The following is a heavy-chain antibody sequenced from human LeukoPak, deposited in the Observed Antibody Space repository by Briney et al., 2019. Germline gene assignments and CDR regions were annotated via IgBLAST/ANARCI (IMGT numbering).Heavy chain of an antibody. Sequence: ASVKVSCKASGYTFTSYYMHWVRQAPGQGLEWMGIISPSGGSTSYAQKFQGRVTMTRDMSTSTVYMELSSLRSEDTAVYYCARAALTDTGDYWGQGTLVTVSS. J-gene: IGHJ4*02. D-gene: IGHD4-11*01. V-gene: IGHV1-46*01. CDR1: GYTFTSYY. CDR3: ARAALTDTGDY. CDR2: ISPSGGST.